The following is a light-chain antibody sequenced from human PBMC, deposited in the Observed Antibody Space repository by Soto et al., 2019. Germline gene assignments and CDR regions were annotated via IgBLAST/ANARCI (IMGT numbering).Light chain of an antibody. CDR2: DVS. CDR1: SSDVGGYNY. V-gene: IGLV2-14*01. J-gene: IGLJ1*01. CDR3: SSYTSSSTLV. Sequence: QSALTQPASVSGSPGQSITISCTGTSSDVGGYNYVSWYQQHPGKAPKLMIYDVSNRPSGVSNRFSGSKSGNTASLTISGLQAEDEADSYCSSYTSSSTLVFGTGTKSPS.